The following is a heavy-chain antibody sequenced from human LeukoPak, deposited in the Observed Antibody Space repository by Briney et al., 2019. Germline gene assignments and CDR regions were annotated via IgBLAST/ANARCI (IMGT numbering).Heavy chain of an antibody. CDR1: GFTVSSNY. Sequence: GGSLRLSCAASGFTVSSNYMSWVRQAPGKGLEWVSYISSSSSTIYYADSVKGRFTISRDNAKNSLYLQMNSLRAEDTAVYYCASSSSSFDYWGQGTLVTVSS. CDR2: ISSSSSTI. D-gene: IGHD6-13*01. J-gene: IGHJ4*02. V-gene: IGHV3-48*04. CDR3: ASSSSSFDY.